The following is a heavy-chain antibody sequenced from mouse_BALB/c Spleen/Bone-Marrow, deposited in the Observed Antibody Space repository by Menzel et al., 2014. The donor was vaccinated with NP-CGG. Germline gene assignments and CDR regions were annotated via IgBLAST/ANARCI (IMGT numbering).Heavy chain of an antibody. CDR2: INPSNGGT. J-gene: IGHJ3*01. CDR1: GYTFTSYY. Sequence: GAELVKPGASVKLSCKASGYTFTSYYIYWVKQRPGQGLEWIGEINPSNGGTNFNEKFKSKATLTVDRSSSTAYMQLSSLTSEDSAVYYCTRSNGNWFAYWGQGTLVTVSA. CDR3: TRSNGNWFAY. D-gene: IGHD2-1*01. V-gene: IGHV1S81*02.